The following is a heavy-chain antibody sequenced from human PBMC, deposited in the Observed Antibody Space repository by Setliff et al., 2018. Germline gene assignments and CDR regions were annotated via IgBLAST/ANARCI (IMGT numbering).Heavy chain of an antibody. CDR3: ARGYLDKTLHCGMDV. V-gene: IGHV4-61*02. CDR2: IYSSGNT. D-gene: IGHD1-1*01. CDR1: GGSIRSDNYY. Sequence: SETLSLTCAISGGSIRSDNYYWNWIRQPAGKGLEWIGRIYSSGNTNYNPSFKSRLTILRDKSRNQFSLNLDSVTAADTAVYYCARGYLDKTLHCGMDVWGQGTTVTVSS. J-gene: IGHJ6*02.